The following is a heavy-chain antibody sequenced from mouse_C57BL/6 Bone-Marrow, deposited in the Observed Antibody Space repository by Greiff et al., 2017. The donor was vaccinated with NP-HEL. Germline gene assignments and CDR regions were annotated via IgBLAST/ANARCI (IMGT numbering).Heavy chain of an antibody. D-gene: IGHD1-1*01. J-gene: IGHJ4*01. CDR1: GYAFTNYL. V-gene: IGHV1-54*01. CDR3: ARSITTVVADAMDY. Sequence: VQLQQSGAELVRPGTSVKVSCKASGYAFTNYLIEWVKQRPGQGLEWIGVINPGSGGTNYNEKFKGKATLTADKSSSTAYMQLSSLTSEDSVVYFGARSITTVVADAMDYWGQGTSVTVSS. CDR2: INPGSGGT.